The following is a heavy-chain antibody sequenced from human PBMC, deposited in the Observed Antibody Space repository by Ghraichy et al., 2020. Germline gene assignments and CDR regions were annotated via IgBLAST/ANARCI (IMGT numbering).Heavy chain of an antibody. D-gene: IGHD2-2*01. CDR1: GGSISSRGYY. CDR3: ARHLGYCSSTSCYPNWFDP. V-gene: IGHV4-39*01. Sequence: GSLRLSCTVSGGSISSRGYYWGWMRQPPGKGLEWIGSIYYSGSTYYNPSLKSRVTISVDTSKNQFSLKLSSVTAADTAVYYCARHLGYCSSTSCYPNWFDPWGQGTLVTVSS. CDR2: IYYSGST. J-gene: IGHJ5*02.